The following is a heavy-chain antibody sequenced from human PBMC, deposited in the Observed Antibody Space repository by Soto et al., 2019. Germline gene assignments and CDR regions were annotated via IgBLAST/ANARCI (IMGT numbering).Heavy chain of an antibody. CDR2: IWYDGSNK. V-gene: IGHV3-33*01. J-gene: IGHJ6*03. D-gene: IGHD2-15*01. Sequence: GGSLRLSCAASGFTFSSYGMHWVRQAPGKGLEWVAVIWYDGSNKYYADSVKGRFTISRDNSKNTLYLQMNSLRAEDTAVYYCARDPGGYCSGGSCSVGYYYYYMDVWGKGTTVTVSS. CDR1: GFTFSSYG. CDR3: ARDPGGYCSGGSCSVGYYYYYMDV.